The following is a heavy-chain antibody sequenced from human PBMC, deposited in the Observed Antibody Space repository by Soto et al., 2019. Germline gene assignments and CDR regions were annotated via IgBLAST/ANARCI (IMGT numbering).Heavy chain of an antibody. CDR1: GGSISSYY. D-gene: IGHD3-3*01. CDR2: MYYSGST. CDR3: ARGTFGVVKD. Sequence: VQLQESGPGLVKPSETLSLTCTVSGGSISSYYWSWIRQSPGKGLEWIGYMYYSGSTNYTPSLKSRVTISIDTSRNQFSLKLSSVTAADTAVYYCARGTFGVVKDWGQGTLVTVSS. V-gene: IGHV4-59*01. J-gene: IGHJ4*02.